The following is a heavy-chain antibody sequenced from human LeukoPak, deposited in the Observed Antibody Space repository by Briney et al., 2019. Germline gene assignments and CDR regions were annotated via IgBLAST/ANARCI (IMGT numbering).Heavy chain of an antibody. CDR2: ISASGAST. V-gene: IGHV3-23*01. D-gene: IGHD3-22*01. CDR3: AKGEGDRSGYYHDTFDI. J-gene: IGHJ3*02. Sequence: PGGSLRLSCAASGFTFSSYAMSWVRQAPGKGLEWVSAISASGASTYYADSVKGRFTISRDNSKNTLYLQMNSLRAEDTAVYYCAKGEGDRSGYYHDTFDIWGRGTMVTVSS. CDR1: GFTFSSYA.